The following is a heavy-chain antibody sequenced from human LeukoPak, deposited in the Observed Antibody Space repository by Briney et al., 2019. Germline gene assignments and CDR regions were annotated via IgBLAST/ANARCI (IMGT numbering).Heavy chain of an antibody. D-gene: IGHD6-13*01. Sequence: GGSLRLSCAASGFTFSSYGMHWVRQAPGKGLEWVAVIWYDGSNKYYADSVKGRFTISRDNSKITLYLQMNSLRAEDTAVYYCARGPGIAAAGYFDYWGQGPLVTVSP. J-gene: IGHJ4*02. CDR3: ARGPGIAAAGYFDY. CDR1: GFTFSSYG. V-gene: IGHV3-33*01. CDR2: IWYDGSNK.